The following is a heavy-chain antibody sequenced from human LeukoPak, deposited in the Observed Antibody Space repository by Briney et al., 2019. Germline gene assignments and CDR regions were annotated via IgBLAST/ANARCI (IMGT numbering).Heavy chain of an antibody. V-gene: IGHV4-34*01. D-gene: IGHD3-22*01. CDR3: ARNLYYYDSSGYSRALGY. Sequence: SETLSLTCAVYGGSFSGYYWSWIRQPPGKGLEWIGEINHSGSTNYNPSLKSRVTISVDTSKNQFSLKLSSVTAANTAVYYCARNLYYYDSSGYSRALGYWGQGTLVTVSS. J-gene: IGHJ4*02. CDR1: GGSFSGYY. CDR2: INHSGST.